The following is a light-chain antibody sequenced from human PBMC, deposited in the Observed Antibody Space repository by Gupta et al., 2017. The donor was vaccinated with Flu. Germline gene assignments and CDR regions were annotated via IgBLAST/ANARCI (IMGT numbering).Light chain of an antibody. CDR3: QSYDTTLRTWV. Sequence: SVLTQTPSRSVAPKQRVTISCTGSSSHIGAGYDVHWYQQVPGTSPKFLIYDNTHRPSGVPDRFSGSKSGTSAALAITGLQTDDEADYFCQSYDTTLRTWVFGGGTKLTVL. V-gene: IGLV1-40*01. CDR1: SSHIGAGYD. CDR2: DNT. J-gene: IGLJ3*02.